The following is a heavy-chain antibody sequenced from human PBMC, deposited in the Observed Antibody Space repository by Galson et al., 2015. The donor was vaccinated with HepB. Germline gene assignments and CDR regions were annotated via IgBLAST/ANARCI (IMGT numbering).Heavy chain of an antibody. CDR1: GFTFSSYS. Sequence: SLRLSCAASGFTFSSYSMNWVRQAPGKGLEWVSSISSSSSYIYYADSVKGRFTISRDNAKNSLYLQMNSLRAEDTAVYYCARDGSGGDCYDNVFECRNQDAFDIWGQGTMVTVSS. CDR2: ISSSSSYI. CDR3: ARDGSGGDCYDNVFECRNQDAFDI. D-gene: IGHD2-21*02. V-gene: IGHV3-21*01. J-gene: IGHJ3*02.